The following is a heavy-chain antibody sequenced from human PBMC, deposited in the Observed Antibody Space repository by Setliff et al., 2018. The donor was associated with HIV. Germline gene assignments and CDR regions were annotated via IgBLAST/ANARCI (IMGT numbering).Heavy chain of an antibody. D-gene: IGHD3-22*01. V-gene: IGHV4-34*01. CDR2: INHSGST. J-gene: IGHJ4*02. CDR1: GGSFSGYY. Sequence: PSETLSLTCAVDGGSFSGYYWSWIRQPPGKGLEWIGEINHSGSTNYNPSLKSRVTISVDTSMNHFSLRMSSVTAADTAMYYCARAGDSRAYYSLDSWGQGTLVTVSS. CDR3: ARAGDSRAYYSLDS.